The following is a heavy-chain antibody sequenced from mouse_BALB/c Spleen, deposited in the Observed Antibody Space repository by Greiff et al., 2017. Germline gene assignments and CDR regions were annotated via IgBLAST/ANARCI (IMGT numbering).Heavy chain of an antibody. V-gene: IGHV1S81*02. D-gene: IGHD2-3*01. J-gene: IGHJ3*01. CDR2: INPSNGGT. Sequence: QVQLQQSGAELVKPGASVNLSCKASGYTFTSYYMYWVKQRPGQGLEWIGEINPSNGGTNFNEKFKSKATLTVDKSSSTAYMQLSSLTSEDSAVYYCTRDGNHAGFAYWGQGTLVTVSA. CDR3: TRDGNHAGFAY. CDR1: GYTFTSYY.